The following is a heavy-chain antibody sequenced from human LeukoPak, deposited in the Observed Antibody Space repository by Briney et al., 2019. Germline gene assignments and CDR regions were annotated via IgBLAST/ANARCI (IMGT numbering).Heavy chain of an antibody. CDR2: INPSGGST. CDR1: GYTFTSYY. D-gene: IGHD3-22*01. J-gene: IGHJ4*02. V-gene: IGHV1-46*03. CDR3: ARDRGYDYYDSSGYYPKDYFDY. Sequence: ASVKVSCKASGYTFTSYYMHLVRQAPGQGIELMGIINPSGGSTSDAQKVQGRVTMTMATSTSTVYMELSSLRSEDTAVYYCARDRGYDYYDSSGYYPKDYFDYWGQGTLVTVSS.